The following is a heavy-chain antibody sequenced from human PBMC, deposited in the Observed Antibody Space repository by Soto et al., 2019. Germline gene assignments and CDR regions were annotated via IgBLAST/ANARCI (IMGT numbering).Heavy chain of an antibody. CDR1: GGSISSGDYY. V-gene: IGHV4-30-4*01. CDR3: ARLSWAGRTLSGIALAGTPTYYFDY. CDR2: IYYSGST. D-gene: IGHD6-19*01. J-gene: IGHJ4*02. Sequence: PSETLSLTCTVSGGSISSGDYYWSWIRQPPGKGLEWIGYIYYSGSTHYNPSLKSRVTISVDTSKNQFSLKLSSVTAADTAVYYCARLSWAGRTLSGIALAGTPTYYFDYWGLGTLVTVSS.